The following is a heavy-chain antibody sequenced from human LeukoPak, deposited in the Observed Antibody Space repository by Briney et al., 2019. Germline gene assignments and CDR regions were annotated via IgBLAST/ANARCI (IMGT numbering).Heavy chain of an antibody. V-gene: IGHV3-74*01. CDR2: ISSDGST. J-gene: IGHJ5*02. Sequence: PGGSLRLSCAASGFTFSSYRMHWVRQAPGKGLVWVSRISSDGSTRYADSVKGRFTISRDNAKSSLYLQMNSLRAEDTAVYYCAVDGGYNRFDPWGQGTLVTVPS. CDR1: GFTFSSYR. D-gene: IGHD3-16*01. CDR3: AVDGGYNRFDP.